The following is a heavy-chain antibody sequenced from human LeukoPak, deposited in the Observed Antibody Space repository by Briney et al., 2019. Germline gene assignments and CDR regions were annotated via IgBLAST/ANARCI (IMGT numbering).Heavy chain of an antibody. V-gene: IGHV3-7*01. CDR1: GFTFSSYW. J-gene: IGHJ3*02. CDR3: ARGIAARPDAFDI. CDR2: IKQDGSEK. Sequence: GGSLRLSCAASGFTFSSYWISWVRQAPGKGLEWVANIKQDGSEKYYVDSVKGRFTISRDNAKNSLYLQMNSLRAEDTAVYYCARGIAARPDAFDIWGQGTMVTVSS. D-gene: IGHD6-6*01.